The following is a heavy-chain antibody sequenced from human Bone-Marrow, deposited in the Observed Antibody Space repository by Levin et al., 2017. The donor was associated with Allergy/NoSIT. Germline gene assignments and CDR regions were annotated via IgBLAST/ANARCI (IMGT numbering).Heavy chain of an antibody. V-gene: IGHV1-2*02. J-gene: IGHJ3*02. Sequence: ASVKVSCKASGYTFTGYYMHWVRQAPGQGPEWMGWINPNSGDTNYAQKFQGRVTVTRDTSISTAYMELSRLRSDDTAVYYCARPNGYRAFDIWGQGTMVTVSS. CDR2: INPNSGDT. D-gene: IGHD6-13*01. CDR1: GYTFTGYY. CDR3: ARPNGYRAFDI.